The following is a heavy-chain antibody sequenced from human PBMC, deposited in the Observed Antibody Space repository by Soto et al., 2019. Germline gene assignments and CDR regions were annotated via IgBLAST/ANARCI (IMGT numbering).Heavy chain of an antibody. Sequence: EVQLVQSGGEVKKPGESLKISCKGSGYSFPTYWISWLRQVPGKGLEWMGRIDPSDSYTSYRPSFQGHVTISVDKSISTAYLQLSSLQASDTAMYYCARHKKNADALLDYWGQGTLVTVSS. CDR3: ARHKKNADALLDY. J-gene: IGHJ4*02. D-gene: IGHD2-8*01. CDR2: IDPSDSYT. V-gene: IGHV5-10-1*03. CDR1: GYSFPTYW.